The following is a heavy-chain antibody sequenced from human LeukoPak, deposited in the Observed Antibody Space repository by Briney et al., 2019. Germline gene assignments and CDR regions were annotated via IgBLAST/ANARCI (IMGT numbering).Heavy chain of an antibody. Sequence: LAGGSLRLSCAASGFTFSSYEMNWVRQAPGKGLEWVSYISSSGSTIYYADSVKGRFTISRDNAKNSLYLQMNSLRAEDTAVYYCARESSGSYWWFDPWGQGTLVTVSS. CDR3: ARESSGSYWWFDP. CDR1: GFTFSSYE. J-gene: IGHJ5*02. V-gene: IGHV3-48*03. D-gene: IGHD1-26*01. CDR2: ISSSGSTI.